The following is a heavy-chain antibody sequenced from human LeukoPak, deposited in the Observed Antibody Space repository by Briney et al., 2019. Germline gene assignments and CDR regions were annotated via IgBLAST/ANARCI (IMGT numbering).Heavy chain of an antibody. CDR2: IYTSGST. Sequence: PSETLSLTCTVSGGSISSYYWSWIRQPAGKGLEWIGRIYTSGSTNYNPSLKSRVTMSVDTSKNQFSLKLSSVTAADMAVYYCARDPRAADPYYYYGMDVWGQGTTVTVSS. J-gene: IGHJ6*02. V-gene: IGHV4-4*07. D-gene: IGHD6-13*01. CDR1: GGSISSYY. CDR3: ARDPRAADPYYYYGMDV.